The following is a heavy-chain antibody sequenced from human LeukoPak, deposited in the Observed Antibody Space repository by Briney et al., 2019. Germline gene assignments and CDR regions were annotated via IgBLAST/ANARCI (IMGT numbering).Heavy chain of an antibody. J-gene: IGHJ6*02. CDR2: IYYSGST. V-gene: IGHV4-31*03. CDR3: ARTFSESYYYYGMDV. CDR1: GGSISSGGYY. Sequence: SETLSLTCTVSGGSISSGGYYWSWIRQYPGKGLEWIGSIYYSGSTYYNPSLKSRLTISVDTSKNQFSLKLSSVTAADTAVYYCARTFSESYYYYGMDVWGQGTTVTVSS. D-gene: IGHD1-26*01.